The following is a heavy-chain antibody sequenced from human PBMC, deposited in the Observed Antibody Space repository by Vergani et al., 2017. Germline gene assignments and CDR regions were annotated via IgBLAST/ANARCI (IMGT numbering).Heavy chain of an antibody. Sequence: QVQLHESGPGLVKPSETLSLTCTVSGGSISSGSYYWSWIRQPAGKGLEWIGRIYTSGSTNYNPSLKSRVTLSVDTSKNQLSLRMTSVTAADTAVYYCARDSWTSELRGVYWFDTWGQGTLVSVSS. CDR2: IYTSGST. V-gene: IGHV4-61*02. CDR3: ARDSWTSELRGVYWFDT. CDR1: GGSISSGSYY. D-gene: IGHD3-10*01. J-gene: IGHJ5*02.